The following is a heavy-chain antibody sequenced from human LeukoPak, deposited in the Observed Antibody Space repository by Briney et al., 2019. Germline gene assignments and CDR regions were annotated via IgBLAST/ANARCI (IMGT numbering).Heavy chain of an antibody. J-gene: IGHJ3*02. V-gene: IGHV3-64*01. CDR2: ISSSGSST. Sequence: GGSLRLSYVASGFTFSSYAMHWVRQAPGKGLEYVSAISSSGSSTFYAIYVKGRFTISRDNSKNTLYLQMGSLRAEDMAVYYCARRPQGAYDIWGQGTMVTVSS. CDR1: GFTFSSYA. CDR3: ARRPQGAYDI.